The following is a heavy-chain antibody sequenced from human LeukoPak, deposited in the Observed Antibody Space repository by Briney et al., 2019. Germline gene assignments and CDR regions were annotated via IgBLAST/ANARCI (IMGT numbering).Heavy chain of an antibody. CDR3: ARFSSSWSDFDY. Sequence: VASANVSCKASGYTFTSYGISWVRQAPGQGLERMGWISAYNGNTNYAQKLQGRVTMTTDTSTSTAYMELRSLRSDDTAVYYCARFSSSWSDFDYWGQGTLVTVSS. J-gene: IGHJ4*02. CDR2: ISAYNGNT. D-gene: IGHD6-13*01. CDR1: GYTFTSYG. V-gene: IGHV1-18*01.